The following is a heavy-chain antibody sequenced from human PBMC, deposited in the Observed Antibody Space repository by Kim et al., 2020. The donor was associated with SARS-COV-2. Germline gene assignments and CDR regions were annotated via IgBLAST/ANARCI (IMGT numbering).Heavy chain of an antibody. CDR2: IYYSGST. CDR1: GGSISSYY. D-gene: IGHD3-10*01. V-gene: IGHV4-59*01. CDR3: ARVRGGSGGYRAPNWFDP. Sequence: SETLSLTCTVSGGSISSYYWSWIRQPPGKGLEWIGYIYYSGSTNYNPSLKSRVTISVDTSKNQFSLKLISVTAADTAVYYCARVRGGSGGYRAPNWFDPWGQGTLVTVSS. J-gene: IGHJ5*02.